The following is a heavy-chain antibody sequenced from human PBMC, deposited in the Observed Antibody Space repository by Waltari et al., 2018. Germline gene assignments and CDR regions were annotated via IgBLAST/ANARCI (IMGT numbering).Heavy chain of an antibody. D-gene: IGHD3-16*01. Sequence: QVQLVQSGAEVKKPGSSVKVSCKASGGTFSSYAISWVRQAPGQGLEWMGGIIPIFGTANYAQKFQGRVTITADESTSTAYMELSSLRSEDTAGYYCARMGGYDYIWGSYYFDYWGQGTLVTVSS. J-gene: IGHJ4*02. CDR2: IIPIFGTA. CDR1: GGTFSSYA. V-gene: IGHV1-69*13. CDR3: ARMGGYDYIWGSYYFDY.